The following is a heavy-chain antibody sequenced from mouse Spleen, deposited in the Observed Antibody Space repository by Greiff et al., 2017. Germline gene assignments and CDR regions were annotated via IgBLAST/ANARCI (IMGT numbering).Heavy chain of an antibody. J-gene: IGHJ4*01. CDR2: IYPRSGNT. V-gene: IGHV1-81*01. D-gene: IGHD2-12*01. CDR3: ARGKLHYAMDY. CDR1: GYTFTSYG. Sequence: VQLQESGAELARPGASVKLSCKASGYTFTSYGISWVKQRTGQGLEWIGEIYPRSGNTYYNEKFKGKATLTADKSSSTAYMELRSLTSEDSAVYFCARGKLHYAMDYWGQGTSVTVSS.